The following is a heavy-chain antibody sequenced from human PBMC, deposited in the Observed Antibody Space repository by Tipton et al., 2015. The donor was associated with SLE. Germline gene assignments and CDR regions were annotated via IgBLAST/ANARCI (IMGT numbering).Heavy chain of an antibody. CDR1: GGSITSHY. V-gene: IGHV4-59*11. D-gene: IGHD6-13*01. CDR3: ARNLAAAGYYYYDMDV. CDR2: LWHGGST. Sequence: TLSLTCTVSGGSITSHYWAWMRQPPGKGLEYIGFLWHGGSTGYNPSLRSRVTISVDTSKNQFSLKLSSVTAADTAVYYCARNLAAAGYYYYDMDVWGQGTTVTVSS. J-gene: IGHJ6*02.